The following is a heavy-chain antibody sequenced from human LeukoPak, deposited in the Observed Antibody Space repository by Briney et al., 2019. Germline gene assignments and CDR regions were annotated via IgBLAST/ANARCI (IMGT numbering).Heavy chain of an antibody. D-gene: IGHD6-13*01. CDR2: ITSSSSTI. CDR1: GFTFSIYS. CDR3: AKDRSSSWSSGAFDI. V-gene: IGHV3-48*04. J-gene: IGHJ3*02. Sequence: GGSLRLSCAASGFTFSIYSMHWVRQAPGKGLEWLSYITSSSSTIYYADSVKGRFTISRDNAKNSLYLQMNSLRAEDMALYYCAKDRSSSWSSGAFDIWGQGTMVTVSS.